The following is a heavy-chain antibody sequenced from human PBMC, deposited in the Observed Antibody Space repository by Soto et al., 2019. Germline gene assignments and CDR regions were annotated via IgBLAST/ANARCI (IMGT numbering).Heavy chain of an antibody. Sequence: SETLSLTCAVYGGSFSGYYWSWIRQPPGKGLEWIGEINHSGSTNYNPSLKSRVTISVDTSKNQFSLKLSSVTAADTAVYYCARGLGGSYYYYYYGMDVWAQGTTVTVSS. J-gene: IGHJ6*02. D-gene: IGHD1-26*01. CDR1: GGSFSGYY. CDR3: ARGLGGSYYYYYYGMDV. CDR2: INHSGST. V-gene: IGHV4-34*01.